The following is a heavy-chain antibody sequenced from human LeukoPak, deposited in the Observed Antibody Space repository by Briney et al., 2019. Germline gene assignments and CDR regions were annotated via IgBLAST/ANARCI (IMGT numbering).Heavy chain of an antibody. CDR3: AKDRHAPGRYCSSTTCFPFDS. CDR1: GFTFSTSW. D-gene: IGHD2-2*01. Sequence: PGGSLRLSCAASGFTFSTSWMYWVRQAPGKGLVWVSRIKSDGSSTSYADSVKGRFTISRDNAKNTLYLQMNSLRAEDTAVYYCAKDRHAPGRYCSSTTCFPFDSWGQGTLVTVSS. V-gene: IGHV3-74*01. CDR2: IKSDGSST. J-gene: IGHJ5*01.